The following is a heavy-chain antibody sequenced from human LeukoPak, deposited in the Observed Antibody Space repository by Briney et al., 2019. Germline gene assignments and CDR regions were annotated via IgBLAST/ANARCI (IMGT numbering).Heavy chain of an antibody. J-gene: IGHJ6*03. Sequence: GGSLRLSCAASGSTFSRNWMHWVRQTPGKGLVWVSRTNGDGSATTYADSVAGRFTISRDNAKNTIYLQMTSLRAEDTAVYYCARGVRGIISYYYYMDLWGKGTTVTVSS. CDR1: GSTFSRNW. CDR2: TNGDGSAT. V-gene: IGHV3-74*01. CDR3: ARGVRGIISYYYYMDL. D-gene: IGHD3-10*01.